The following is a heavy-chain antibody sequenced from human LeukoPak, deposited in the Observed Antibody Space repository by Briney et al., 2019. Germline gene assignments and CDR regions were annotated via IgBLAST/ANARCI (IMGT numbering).Heavy chain of an antibody. CDR1: GVSPSIRV. CDR3: AREEDSSGRCAVFPV. Sequence: PPRSRRLSCALSGVSPSIRVIHWVSQVQNKWSGWEGAILGVGNRKYYGESVKGRFATSRDTSTNTLYVDMNSLQPEDTAMYYCAREEDSSGRCAVFPVWGQGTMVTVCS. V-gene: IGHV3-30*09. D-gene: IGHD6-19*01. CDR2: ILGVGNRK. J-gene: IGHJ3*01.